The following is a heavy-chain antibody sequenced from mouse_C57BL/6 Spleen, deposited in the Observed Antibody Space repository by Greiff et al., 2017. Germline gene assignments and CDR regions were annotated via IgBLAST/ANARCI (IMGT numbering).Heavy chain of an antibody. CDR3: ARGLLYYYAMDY. Sequence: QVQLQQSGAELVKPGASVKMSCKASGYTFTSYWITWVKQRPGQGLEWIGDIYPGSGSTNYNEKFKSKATLTVDTSSSTAYMQLSSLTSEDSAVHYCARGLLYYYAMDYWGQGTSVTVSS. CDR2: IYPGSGST. J-gene: IGHJ4*01. V-gene: IGHV1-55*01. CDR1: GYTFTSYW. D-gene: IGHD2-3*01.